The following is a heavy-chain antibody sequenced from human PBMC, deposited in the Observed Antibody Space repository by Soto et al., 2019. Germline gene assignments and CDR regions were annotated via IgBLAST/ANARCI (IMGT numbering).Heavy chain of an antibody. D-gene: IGHD3-16*01. Sequence: QLQLQESGPGLVKPSETLSLTCTVSCDSISTSHHYWAWVRQPPGKGLEWIVSTYYRGSTFYSPSLRGRVTTSVDTSTNQLSLKLKSVTAADTAVYFCARHGAWAPLDGGQGTLVTVSS. CDR2: TYYRGST. CDR1: CDSISTSHHY. CDR3: ARHGAWAPLD. J-gene: IGHJ4*02. V-gene: IGHV4-39*01.